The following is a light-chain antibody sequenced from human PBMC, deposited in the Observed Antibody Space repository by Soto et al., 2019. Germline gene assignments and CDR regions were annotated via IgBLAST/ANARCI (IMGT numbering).Light chain of an antibody. Sequence: QPVLTQPPSVSGAPGQRVTISCTGSSSNIGAGYDVHWYQQLPGTAPKLLIYGDSNRPSGVPDRLSGSKSGTSASLAITGLQAEDEADYYCQSYDSSLSAYVFGAGTKLTVL. CDR1: SSNIGAGYD. CDR2: GDS. J-gene: IGLJ1*01. CDR3: QSYDSSLSAYV. V-gene: IGLV1-40*01.